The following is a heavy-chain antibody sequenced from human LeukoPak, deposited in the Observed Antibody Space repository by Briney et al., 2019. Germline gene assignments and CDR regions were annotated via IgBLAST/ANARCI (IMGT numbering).Heavy chain of an antibody. CDR1: GDTFSIYA. V-gene: IGHV1-69*13. J-gene: IGHJ4*02. CDR2: VIPIFGKA. Sequence: SVRVSSKASGDTFSIYAISSGRHAPGQGRECVGGVIPIFGKANYAQKFQGRVTITADESTSTDYMELSSLRSEDTAVYYCASLQNVYCSGGSCDGNTNDYWGQGTLVTVSS. CDR3: ASLQNVYCSGGSCDGNTNDY. D-gene: IGHD2-15*01.